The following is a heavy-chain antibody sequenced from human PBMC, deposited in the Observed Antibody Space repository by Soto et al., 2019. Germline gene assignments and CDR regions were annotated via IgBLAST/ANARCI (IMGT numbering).Heavy chain of an antibody. CDR3: AKGPYDFWSGPEACY. CDR2: ISGSGGST. D-gene: IGHD3-3*01. V-gene: IGHV3-23*01. CDR1: GFTFSSYA. Sequence: EGQLLESGGGLVQPGGSLRLSCAASGFTFSSYAMSWVRQAPGKGLEWVSAISGSGGSTYYADSVKGRFTISRYNSKNPLYLQMNSLRAKYTAVYYRAKGPYDFWSGPEACYWGQGTLVTVSS. J-gene: IGHJ4*02.